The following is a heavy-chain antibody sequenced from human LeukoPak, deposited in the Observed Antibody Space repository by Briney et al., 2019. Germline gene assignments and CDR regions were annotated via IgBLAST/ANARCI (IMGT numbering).Heavy chain of an antibody. D-gene: IGHD5-12*01. CDR2: IIPIFGTA. CDR3: ARVDRGYSGYDYVANY. J-gene: IGHJ4*02. V-gene: IGHV1-69*13. Sequence: ASVKVSCKASGGTFSSYAISWVRQAPGQGLEWMGGIIPIFGTANYAQKFQGRVTITADESTSTAYMELSSLRSEDTAVYYCARVDRGYSGYDYVANYWGQGTLVTVSS. CDR1: GGTFSSYA.